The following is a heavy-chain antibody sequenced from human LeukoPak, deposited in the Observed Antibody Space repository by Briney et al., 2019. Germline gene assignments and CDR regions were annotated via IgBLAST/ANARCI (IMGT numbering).Heavy chain of an antibody. CDR3: ARDSYGSGRDY. CDR2: IYYSGST. Sequence: SETLSLTCTVSGGSISSYYWSWIRQPPGKGLEWIGYIYYSGSTNYNPSLKSRVTISVGTSKNQFSLKLSSVTAADTAVYYCARDSYGSGRDYWGQGTLVTVSS. D-gene: IGHD3-10*01. J-gene: IGHJ4*02. CDR1: GGSISSYY. V-gene: IGHV4-59*01.